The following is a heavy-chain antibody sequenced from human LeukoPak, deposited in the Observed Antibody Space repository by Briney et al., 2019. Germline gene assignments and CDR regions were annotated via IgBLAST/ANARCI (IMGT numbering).Heavy chain of an antibody. CDR3: AKEGEGRYSYGFSRHFDY. D-gene: IGHD5-18*01. V-gene: IGHV3-33*06. J-gene: IGHJ4*02. CDR1: GFTFSSYG. Sequence: GGSLRLSCAASGFTFSSYGMHWVRQAPGKGLEWVAVIWYHGSNKYYADSVKGRFTISRDNSKNTLYLQMNSLRAEDTAVYYCAKEGEGRYSYGFSRHFDYWGQGTLVTVSS. CDR2: IWYHGSNK.